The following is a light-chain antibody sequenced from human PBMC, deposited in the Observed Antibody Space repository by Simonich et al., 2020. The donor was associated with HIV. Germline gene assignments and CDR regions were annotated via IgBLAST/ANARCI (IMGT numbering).Light chain of an antibody. CDR1: QSVSRN. V-gene: IGKV3-15*01. CDR3: QQYNNWPPLT. CDR2: SAS. J-gene: IGKJ4*01. Sequence: EIVMTQSPATLSVSPGERATLSCRARQSVSRNLAWYQQQPGQAPRRLIYSASTRAPGIPAKFSGSWSGSEFTLTISSLQSEDFAVYYCQQYNNWPPLTFGGGTKVEMK.